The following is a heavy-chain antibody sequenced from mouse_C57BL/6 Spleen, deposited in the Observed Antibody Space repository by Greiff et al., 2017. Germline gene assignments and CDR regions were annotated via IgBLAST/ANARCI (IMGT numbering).Heavy chain of an antibody. CDR1: GFTFSDYG. V-gene: IGHV5-17*01. D-gene: IGHD2-1*01. CDR2: ISSGSSTI. Sequence: EVKLVASGGGLVKPGGSLKLSCAASGFTFSDYGMHWVRQAPEKGLEWVAYISSGSSTIYSADTVKGRFTISRDNAKNTLFLQMTSLRSEDTAMYYCARGGGNYYCDYWGQGTTLTVSS. CDR3: ARGGGNYYCDY. J-gene: IGHJ2*01.